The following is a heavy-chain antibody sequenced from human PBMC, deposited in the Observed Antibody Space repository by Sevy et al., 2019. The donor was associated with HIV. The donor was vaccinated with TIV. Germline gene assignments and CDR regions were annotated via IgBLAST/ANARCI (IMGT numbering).Heavy chain of an antibody. V-gene: IGHV3-11*01. J-gene: IGHJ4*02. CDR1: GFTFSDYY. CDR3: AGEDVARTRGPFDY. Sequence: GGSLRLSCAASGFTFSDYYMTWIRQAPGKGLEWVSYISSGGSTKYYADSVKGRFTISRDNAKNSLYLQMNSLRAEDTAVYYCAGEDVARTRGPFDYWGQGTLVTVSS. D-gene: IGHD5-12*01. CDR2: ISSGGSTK.